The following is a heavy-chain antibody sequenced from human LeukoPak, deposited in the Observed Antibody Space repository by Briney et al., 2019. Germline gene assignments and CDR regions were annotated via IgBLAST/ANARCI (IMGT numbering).Heavy chain of an antibody. CDR3: ARVWSSGYTKDY. CDR1: GFNFSSYS. J-gene: IGHJ4*02. CDR2: ISSSSSTM. D-gene: IGHD3-22*01. V-gene: IGHV3-48*04. Sequence: GGSLRLSCAASGFNFSSYSIDWARQAPGKGLEWLSYISSSSSTMYYADSVKGRFTISRDNAKNSVYLQMNSLRAEDTAVYYCARVWSSGYTKDYWGRGTLVTVSS.